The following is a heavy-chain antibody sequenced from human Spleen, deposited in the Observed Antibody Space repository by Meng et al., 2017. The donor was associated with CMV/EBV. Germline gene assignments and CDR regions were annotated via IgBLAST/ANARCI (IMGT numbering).Heavy chain of an antibody. Sequence: GESLKISCAASGFTFSSYSMNWVRQAPGKGLEWVSFISSSSSSIYYADSVKGRFTISRDNAKNSLYLQMNSLRVEDTAVYYCAKDCSGGTCWDYYYSGMDVWGQGTTVTVSS. CDR1: GFTFSSYS. CDR2: ISSSSSSI. J-gene: IGHJ6*02. CDR3: AKDCSGGTCWDYYYSGMDV. D-gene: IGHD2-15*01. V-gene: IGHV3-48*04.